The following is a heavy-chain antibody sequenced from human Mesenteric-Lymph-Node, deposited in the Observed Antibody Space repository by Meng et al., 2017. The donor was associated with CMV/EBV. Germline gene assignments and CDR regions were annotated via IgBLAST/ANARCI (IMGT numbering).Heavy chain of an antibody. CDR2: ISAYNGNT. V-gene: IGHV1-18*04. J-gene: IGHJ3*02. CDR1: GYTFTGYY. CDR3: ARGSGTYYGKFLAFDI. Sequence: ASVKVSCKASGYTFTGYYMHWVRQAPGQGLEWMGWISAYNGNTNYAQKLQGRVTMTTDTSTSTVSMELRSLRSDDTAVYYCARGSGTYYGKFLAFDIWGQGTMVTVSS. D-gene: IGHD1-26*01.